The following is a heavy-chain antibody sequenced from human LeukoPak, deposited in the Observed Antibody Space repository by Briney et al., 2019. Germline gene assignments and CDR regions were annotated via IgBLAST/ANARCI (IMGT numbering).Heavy chain of an antibody. CDR1: GYTFTSYG. CDR3: ATFEGDYYDSSLDY. Sequence: ASVKVSCKASGYTFTSYGISWVRQAPGQGLEWMGWISAYNGNTNYAQKLQGRVTMTTDTSTSTAYMELRSLRSDDTAVYYCATFEGDYYDSSLDYWGQGTLVTVSS. D-gene: IGHD3-22*01. V-gene: IGHV1-18*01. CDR2: ISAYNGNT. J-gene: IGHJ4*02.